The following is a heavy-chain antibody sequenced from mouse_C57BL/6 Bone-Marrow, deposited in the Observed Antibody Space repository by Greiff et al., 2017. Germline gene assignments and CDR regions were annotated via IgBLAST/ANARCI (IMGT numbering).Heavy chain of an antibody. CDR3: DY. V-gene: IGHV2-2*01. J-gene: IGHJ2*01. CDR1: GFSLTSYG. CDR2: IWSGGST. Sequence: QVQLQQSGPGLVQPSQSLSITCTVSGFSLTSYGVHWVRQSPGKGLEWLGVIWSGGSTDNNAAFISRLSISKDNSKSQVFFKMNSRQADDTAGRHFDYWGQGTTLTVSS.